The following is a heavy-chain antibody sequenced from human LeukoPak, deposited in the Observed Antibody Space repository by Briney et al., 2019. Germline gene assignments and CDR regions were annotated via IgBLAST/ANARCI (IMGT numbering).Heavy chain of an antibody. CDR1: GGSISSYY. D-gene: IGHD3-9*01. J-gene: IGHJ6*04. Sequence: SETLSLTCTVSGGSISSYYWSWIRQPAGKGLEWIGRIYTSGSTNYNPSLKSRVTMSVDTSKNQFSLKLSSVTAADTAVYYCARHYSQSGDTLTGYPPHAPMDVWGKGTTVTISS. V-gene: IGHV4-4*07. CDR3: ARHYSQSGDTLTGYPPHAPMDV. CDR2: IYTSGST.